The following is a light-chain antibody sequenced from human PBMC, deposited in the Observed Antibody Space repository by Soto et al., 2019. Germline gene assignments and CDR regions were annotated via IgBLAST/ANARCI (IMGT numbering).Light chain of an antibody. Sequence: DTVMTQSPVTLSVSPGERATLSCRASQSISHNLAWYQQKPGQVPRLLIYGASTRATGTPARFSGTWSGTEFTLTITSLQSEDFALYYCLQYDNWPPEAIFGQGTRLEIK. CDR3: LQYDNWPPEAI. CDR2: GAS. V-gene: IGKV3-15*01. CDR1: QSISHN. J-gene: IGKJ5*01.